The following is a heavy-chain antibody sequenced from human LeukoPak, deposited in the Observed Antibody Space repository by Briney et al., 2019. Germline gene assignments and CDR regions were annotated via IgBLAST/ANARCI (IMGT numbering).Heavy chain of an antibody. CDR2: ISYDGSNK. Sequence: PGGSLRLSCAASGFTFSSYAMHWVRQAPGKGLEWVAVISYDGSNKYYADSVKGRFTISRDNSKNTLYLQMSSLRAEDTAMYYCARAPTYYYDSSERPYWGQGTLVTVSS. D-gene: IGHD3-22*01. CDR1: GFTFSSYA. V-gene: IGHV3-30-3*01. J-gene: IGHJ4*02. CDR3: ARAPTYYYDSSERPY.